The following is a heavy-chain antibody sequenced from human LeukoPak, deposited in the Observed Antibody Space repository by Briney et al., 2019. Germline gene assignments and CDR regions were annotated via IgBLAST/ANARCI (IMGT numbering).Heavy chain of an antibody. CDR2: IYSDNT. CDR3: ARRAGAYSHPYDY. Sequence: GGSLRLSCTVSGFTVSTNSMSWVRQAPGKGLEWVSFIYSDNTHYSDSVKGRFTISRDNSKNTLYLQMNSLRAEDTAVYYCARRAGAYSHPYDYWGQGTLVTVPS. J-gene: IGHJ4*02. V-gene: IGHV3-53*01. CDR1: GFTVSTNS. D-gene: IGHD4/OR15-4a*01.